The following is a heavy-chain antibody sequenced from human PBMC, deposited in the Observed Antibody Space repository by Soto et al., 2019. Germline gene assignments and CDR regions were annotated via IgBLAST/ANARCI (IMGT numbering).Heavy chain of an antibody. J-gene: IGHJ4*02. D-gene: IGHD2-8*01. CDR3: AKSPLMVYAIGYFDY. CDR1: GFTFDDYA. CDR2: ISWNSGSI. V-gene: IGHV3-9*01. Sequence: PGGSLRLSCAASGFTFDDYAMHWVRQAPGKGLEWVSGISWNSGSIGYADSVKGRFTISRDNAKNSLYLQMNSLRAEDTALYYCAKSPLMVYAIGYFDYWGQGTLVTVSS.